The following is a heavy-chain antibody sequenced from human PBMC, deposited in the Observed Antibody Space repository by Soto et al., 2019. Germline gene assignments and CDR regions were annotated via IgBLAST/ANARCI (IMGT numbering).Heavy chain of an antibody. J-gene: IGHJ4*02. D-gene: IGHD3-16*01. Sequence: PGGSLRLSYAASGFTFSSYSMNWVRQAPGKGLECVSNISNDGSEKYYVDSVKGRFTISRDNGRNSLYLQMNSLRPEDTAVYYCASGGYHFDYWGQGTLVTVSS. V-gene: IGHV3-7*03. CDR2: ISNDGSEK. CDR1: GFTFSSYS. CDR3: ASGGYHFDY.